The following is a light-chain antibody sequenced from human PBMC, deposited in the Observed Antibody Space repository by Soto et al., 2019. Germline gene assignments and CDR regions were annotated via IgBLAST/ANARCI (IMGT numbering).Light chain of an antibody. CDR1: SSDVGGYNF. Sequence: ALTQPASVSGSPGQSITISCTGTSSDVGGYNFVSWYQQHPDKAPKLMIYDVTNRPSGASNRSSGSKSGNTASLTISGPQAEDEADYYCSSYTSISTYVFGTGTKVTVL. J-gene: IGLJ1*01. CDR2: DVT. V-gene: IGLV2-14*01. CDR3: SSYTSISTYV.